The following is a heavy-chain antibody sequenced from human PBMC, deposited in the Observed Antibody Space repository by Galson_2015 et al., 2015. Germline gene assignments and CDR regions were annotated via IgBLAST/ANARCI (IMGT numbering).Heavy chain of an antibody. D-gene: IGHD3-10*01. Sequence: SVKVSCKASGYTFTSYYMHWVRQAPGQGLEWMGIINPSGGSTSYAQKFQGRVTMTRDTSTSTVYMELSSLRSEDTAVYYCARGRTMVRGVTNRPLPPSYNWFDPWGQGTLVTVSS. CDR3: ARGRTMVRGVTNRPLPPSYNWFDP. CDR2: INPSGGST. CDR1: GYTFTSYY. J-gene: IGHJ5*02. V-gene: IGHV1-46*01.